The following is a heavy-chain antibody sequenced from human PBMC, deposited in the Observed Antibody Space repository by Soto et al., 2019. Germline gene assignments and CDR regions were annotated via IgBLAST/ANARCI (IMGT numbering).Heavy chain of an antibody. CDR2: IYYSGST. D-gene: IGHD6-13*01. CDR1: GGSISSGDYY. V-gene: IGHV4-30-4*01. J-gene: IGHJ6*02. Sequence: PSETLSLTCTVSGGSISSGDYYWSWIRQPPGKGLEWIGYIYYSGSTYYNPSLKSRVTISVDTSKNQFSLKLSSVTAADTAVYYCARGYSSSWYSCMSYGMDVWGQGTTVTVSS. CDR3: ARGYSSSWYSCMSYGMDV.